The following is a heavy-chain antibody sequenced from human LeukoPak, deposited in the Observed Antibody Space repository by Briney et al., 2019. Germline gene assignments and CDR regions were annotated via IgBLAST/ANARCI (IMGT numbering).Heavy chain of an antibody. J-gene: IGHJ4*02. CDR3: AREVGTAMSNLSYFDY. D-gene: IGHD5-18*01. CDR2: IYYSGST. CDR1: GGSISSGDYY. Sequence: SQTLSLTCTVSGGSISSGDYYWSWIRQPPGKGLEWIGYIYYSGSTYYNPSLKSRVTISVDTSKNQFSLKLSSVTAADTAVYYCAREVGTAMSNLSYFDYWGQGTLVTVSS. V-gene: IGHV4-30-4*01.